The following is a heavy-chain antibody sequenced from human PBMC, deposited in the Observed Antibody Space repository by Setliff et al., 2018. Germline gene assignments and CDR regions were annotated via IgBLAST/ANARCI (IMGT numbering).Heavy chain of an antibody. J-gene: IGHJ4*02. CDR3: ARRGADSYGYYFDH. V-gene: IGHV4-61*09. Sequence: SETLSLTCTVSGGSISSGSYYWSWIRQPGGKGLEWIGHIYTSGSTNYNPSLKSRVTISVDTSKNQFSLKLSSVTAADTAVYYCARRGADSYGYYFDHWGQGTLVTVSS. CDR1: GGSISSGSYY. D-gene: IGHD5-18*01. CDR2: IYTSGST.